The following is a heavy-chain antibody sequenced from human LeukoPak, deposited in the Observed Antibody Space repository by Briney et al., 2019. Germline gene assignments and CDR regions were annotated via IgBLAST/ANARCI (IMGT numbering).Heavy chain of an antibody. Sequence: GGSLRLSCAASGFTFSSYAMSWVRQAPGKGLEWVSAISGSGGNTYYADSVKGRFTISRDNSKNTLYLQMNSLRAEDTAVYYCAKDFRSSSWYDAFDIWGQGTMVTVPS. CDR3: AKDFRSSSWYDAFDI. J-gene: IGHJ3*02. D-gene: IGHD6-13*01. CDR2: ISGSGGNT. V-gene: IGHV3-23*01. CDR1: GFTFSSYA.